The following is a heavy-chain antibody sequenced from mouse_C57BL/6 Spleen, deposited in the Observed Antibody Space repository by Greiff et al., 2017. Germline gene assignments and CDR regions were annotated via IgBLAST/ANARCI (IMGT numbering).Heavy chain of an antibody. J-gene: IGHJ2*01. CDR3: ARSEAYYYGSSFDY. Sequence: QVQLQQPGAELVKPGASVKMSCKASGYTFTSYWITWVKQRPGQGLEWIGDIYPGSGSTNYNEKFKSKATLTVDTSSSTAYMQLSSLTSEDSAVYYCARSEAYYYGSSFDYWGQGTTLTVSS. CDR1: GYTFTSYW. V-gene: IGHV1-55*01. D-gene: IGHD1-1*01. CDR2: IYPGSGST.